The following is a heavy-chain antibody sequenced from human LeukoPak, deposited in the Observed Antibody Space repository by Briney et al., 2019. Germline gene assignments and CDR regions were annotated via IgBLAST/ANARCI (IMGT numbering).Heavy chain of an antibody. CDR3: ARGRNCWSPFHMY. V-gene: IGHV4-34*01. CDR1: GGSFSNYY. J-gene: IGHJ4*02. Sequence: NPSETLSLTCAVYGGSFSNYYWSWIRQPPGKGLEWIGEIDHTGSTNYNPSLRSRVTISIDTSKTQFSLKLTSVSAADTAVYYCARGRNCWSPFHMYWGQGTLVTVSS. CDR2: IDHTGST. D-gene: IGHD3-3*01.